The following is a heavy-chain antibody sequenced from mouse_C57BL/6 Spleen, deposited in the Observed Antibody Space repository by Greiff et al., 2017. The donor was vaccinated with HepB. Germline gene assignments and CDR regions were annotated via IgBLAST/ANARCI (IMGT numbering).Heavy chain of an antibody. D-gene: IGHD4-1*01. J-gene: IGHJ4*01. CDR2: ISDGGSYT. V-gene: IGHV5-4*01. CDR1: GFTFSSYA. CDR3: ARDGELGHRYAMDY. Sequence: EVMLVESGGGLVKPGGSLKLSCAASGFTFSSYAMSWVRQTPEKRLEWVATISDGGSYTYYPDNVKGRFTISRDNAKNNLYLQMSHLKSEDTAMYYCARDGELGHRYAMDYWGQGTSVTVSS.